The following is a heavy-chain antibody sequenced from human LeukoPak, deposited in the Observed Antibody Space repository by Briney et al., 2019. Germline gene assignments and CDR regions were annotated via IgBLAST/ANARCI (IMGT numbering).Heavy chain of an antibody. V-gene: IGHV1-18*01. D-gene: IGHD6-13*01. CDR1: GYTFTSYG. CDR3: ARSVVGRAAAGTGYYYYGMDV. J-gene: IGHJ6*02. Sequence: GASVKVSCTASGYTFTSYGISWVRQAPGQGLEWMGWISAYNGNTNYAQKLQGRVTMTTDTSTSTAYMELRSLRSDDTAVYYCARSVVGRAAAGTGYYYYGMDVWGQGTTVTVYS. CDR2: ISAYNGNT.